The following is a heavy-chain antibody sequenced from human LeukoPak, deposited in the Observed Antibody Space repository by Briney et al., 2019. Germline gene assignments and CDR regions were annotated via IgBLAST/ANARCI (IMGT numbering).Heavy chain of an antibody. CDR2: ITGTGGST. D-gene: IGHD6-19*01. CDR3: AKDHGTAVAGFYY. CDR1: GFSLSTYG. Sequence: PGASLRLSCAASGFSLSTYGVSWVRQPPGKGLEWVSGITGTGGSTYYADSVKRRFTVSRDTSKNTLYLHMNSLRAEDTAIYYCAKDHGTAVAGFYYWGQGTLVTVSS. V-gene: IGHV3-23*01. J-gene: IGHJ4*02.